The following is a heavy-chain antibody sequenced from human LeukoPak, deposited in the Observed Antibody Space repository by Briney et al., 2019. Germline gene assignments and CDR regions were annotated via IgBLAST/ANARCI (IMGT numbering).Heavy chain of an antibody. Sequence: GGSLRLSCAASGFTFSNFWMSWVRQAPGKGLEWVANIKQDGSEIYYVDSVKGRFTISRDNAKNSLYLQMNSLRVEDTALYYCARRAPSHDFDDWGQGTLVTVSS. CDR1: GFTFSNFW. V-gene: IGHV3-7*01. CDR3: ARRAPSHDFDD. CDR2: IKQDGSEI. J-gene: IGHJ4*02.